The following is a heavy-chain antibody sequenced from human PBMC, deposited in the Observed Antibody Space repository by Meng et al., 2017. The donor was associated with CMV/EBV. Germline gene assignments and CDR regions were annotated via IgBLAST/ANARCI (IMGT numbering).Heavy chain of an antibody. J-gene: IGHJ4*02. CDR1: GFTFGDYA. CDR3: TRDSPHDSSGPTYDY. CDR2: IRSKAYGGTT. V-gene: IGHV3-49*04. D-gene: IGHD3-22*01. Sequence: GESLKISCTASGFTFGDYAMSWVRQAPGKGLEWVGFIRSKAYGGTTEYAASAKGRFTISRDDSKSIAYLQMNSLKTEDTAVYYCTRDSPHDSSGPTYDYWGQGTLVTVSS.